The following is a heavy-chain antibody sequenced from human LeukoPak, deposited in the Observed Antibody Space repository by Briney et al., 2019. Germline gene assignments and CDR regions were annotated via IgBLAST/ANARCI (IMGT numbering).Heavy chain of an antibody. CDR1: GCTFSSYA. CDR3: PRDRGADSSTFGGVENYYYYGMDV. D-gene: IGHD3-16*01. J-gene: IGHJ6*01. Sequence: ASVKVSCKASGCTFSSYAIRWVRQAPGQVLEWMGRIIPILGMANLAQKFQGRVTITADKSTSTAYMELSSLRSEDTAVYYCPRDRGADSSTFGGVENYYYYGMDVWGQETTVTVSS. CDR2: IIPILGMA. V-gene: IGHV1-69*04.